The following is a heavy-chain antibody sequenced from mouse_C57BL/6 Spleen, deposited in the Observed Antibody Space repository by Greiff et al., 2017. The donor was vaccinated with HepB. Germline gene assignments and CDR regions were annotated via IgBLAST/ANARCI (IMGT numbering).Heavy chain of an antibody. CDR3: TRSRFITTGYFDV. V-gene: IGHV1-15*01. CDR2: IDPETGGT. CDR1: GYTFTDYE. D-gene: IGHD1-1*01. Sequence: VQLQQSGAELVRPGASVTLSCKASGYTFTDYEMHWVKQTPVHGLEWIGAIDPETGGTAYNQKFKGKAILTADKSSSTAYMELRSLTSEDSAVYYCTRSRFITTGYFDVWGTGTTVTVSS. J-gene: IGHJ1*03.